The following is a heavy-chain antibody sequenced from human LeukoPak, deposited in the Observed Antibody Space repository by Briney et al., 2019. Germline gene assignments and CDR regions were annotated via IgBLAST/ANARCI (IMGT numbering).Heavy chain of an antibody. D-gene: IGHD2-15*01. J-gene: IGHJ4*02. CDR3: ARVLQGVAAREYYFDY. Sequence: PSETLSLTCTVSGGSISSSSYYWGWIRQPPGKGLEWIGSIYYSGSTYHNPSLKSRVTISVDTSKNQFSLKLSSVTAADTAVYYCARVLQGVAAREYYFDYWGQGTLVTVSS. V-gene: IGHV4-39*01. CDR2: IYYSGST. CDR1: GGSISSSSYY.